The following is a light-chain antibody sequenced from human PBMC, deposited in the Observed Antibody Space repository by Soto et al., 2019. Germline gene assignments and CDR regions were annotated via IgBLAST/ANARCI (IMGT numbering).Light chain of an antibody. J-gene: IGKJ4*01. V-gene: IGKV3-20*01. CDR2: GAS. Sequence: EIVLTQSPGTLSLSPGERATLSCRASQSVSSSYLAWYQQKPGQAPRLLIYGASSRATGIPDRFSGSGSGTDFTLTISRLEPDDFAVYYCQQYGSSRRLTFGGGTKVEIK. CDR1: QSVSSSY. CDR3: QQYGSSRRLT.